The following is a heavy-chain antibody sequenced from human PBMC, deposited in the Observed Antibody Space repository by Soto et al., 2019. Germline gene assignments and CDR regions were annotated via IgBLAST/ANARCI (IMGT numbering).Heavy chain of an antibody. D-gene: IGHD3-16*01. CDR1: GGSIDHYY. V-gene: IGHV4-34*01. CDR2: INHSGST. J-gene: IGHJ4*02. Sequence: QVQLRQWGAGLLKPSETLSLTCAVYGGSIDHYYWTWIRQPPGKGLEWVGEINHSGSTNYNPSLKSRVAISLHTSKNQFSLRLNSVTAEDTAVYYCARRGGGNFPYYFDFWGQGTLVRVSS. CDR3: ARRGGGNFPYYFDF.